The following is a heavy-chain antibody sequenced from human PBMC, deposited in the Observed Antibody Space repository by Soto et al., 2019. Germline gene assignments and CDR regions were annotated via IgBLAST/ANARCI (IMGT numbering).Heavy chain of an antibody. D-gene: IGHD3-16*02. CDR3: EKALGELSPESYDY. V-gene: IGHV3-30*18. CDR2: ISYDGSDK. Sequence: QVQLVESGGGVVQPGRSLRLSCAASGFTFSSYAMHWVRQAPGKGLEWVAVISYDGSDKYYADSVKGRFTISRDNSKNTLNLQINSLRADDTAVYYCEKALGELSPESYDYWGQGTLITVSS. J-gene: IGHJ4*02. CDR1: GFTFSSYA.